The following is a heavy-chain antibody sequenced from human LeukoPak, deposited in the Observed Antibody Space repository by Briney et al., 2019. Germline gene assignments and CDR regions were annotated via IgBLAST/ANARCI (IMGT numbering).Heavy chain of an antibody. V-gene: IGHV4-59*11. J-gene: IGHJ4*02. Sequence: SETLSLTCTVSGGSLSSHYWSWVRQPPGKGLEWIGYIFYSGSTNYNPSLRSRATISVEPSKNQFSLKLTSVTAADTSVYFCAEARGVSDSPLVVARDHFDCWSGASLVTVSS. CDR3: AEARGVSDSPLVVARDHFDC. CDR1: GGSLSSHY. D-gene: IGHD5-12*01. CDR2: IFYSGST.